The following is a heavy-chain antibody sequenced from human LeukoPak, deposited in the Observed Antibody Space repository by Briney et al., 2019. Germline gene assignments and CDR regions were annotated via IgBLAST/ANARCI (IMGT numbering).Heavy chain of an antibody. D-gene: IGHD3-10*01. Sequence: GGSLRLSCAASGFTFSSYEMNWVRQAPGKGLEWVANIRQDGSEKYYVDSVKGRFTISRDIAKQSVFLQMNSLRVEDTALYYCARLSAMVRGPEDIFYFEYWGLGTLVTVSS. J-gene: IGHJ4*02. V-gene: IGHV3-7*01. CDR3: ARLSAMVRGPEDIFYFEY. CDR1: GFTFSSYE. CDR2: IRQDGSEK.